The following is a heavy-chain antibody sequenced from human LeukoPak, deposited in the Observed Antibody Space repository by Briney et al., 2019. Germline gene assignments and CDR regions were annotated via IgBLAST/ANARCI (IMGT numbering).Heavy chain of an antibody. CDR2: IIPIFGTA. Sequence: ASVKVSCKASGGTFSSYAISWVRQAPGQGLEWMGGIIPIFGTANYAQKFQGKVTITTDESTSTAYMELSSLRSEDTAAYYCARERELYYFDYWGQGTLVTVSS. J-gene: IGHJ4*02. CDR1: GGTFSSYA. D-gene: IGHD2-15*01. V-gene: IGHV1-69*05. CDR3: ARERELYYFDY.